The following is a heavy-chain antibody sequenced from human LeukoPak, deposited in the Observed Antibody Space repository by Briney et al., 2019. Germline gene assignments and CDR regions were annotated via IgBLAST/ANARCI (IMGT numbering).Heavy chain of an antibody. D-gene: IGHD4/OR15-4a*01. CDR1: GFAFGNHA. Sequence: GGSLRLSCEASGFAFGNHAMTWVRQAPGEGLQWVSTISDTGKTTFYRDSVRGRFTISRDISNNTLYLQMDGLRADDTAVYYCARGGAYDYGVLDAWGQGTLVTVSS. V-gene: IGHV3-23*01. J-gene: IGHJ5*02. CDR2: ISDTGKTT. CDR3: ARGGAYDYGVLDA.